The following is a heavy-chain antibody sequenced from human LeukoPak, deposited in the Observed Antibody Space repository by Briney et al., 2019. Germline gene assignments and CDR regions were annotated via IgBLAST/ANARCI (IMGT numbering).Heavy chain of an antibody. V-gene: IGHV1-69*04. CDR3: ASTAWDIVVVPAAMSWFDP. CDR1: GYTFTSYD. D-gene: IGHD2-2*01. J-gene: IGHJ5*02. Sequence: SVKVSCKASGYTFTSYDINWVRQAPGQGLEWMGRIIPILGIANYAQKFQGRVTITADKSTSTAYMELSSLRSEDTAVYYCASTAWDIVVVPAAMSWFDPWGQGTLVTVSS. CDR2: IIPILGIA.